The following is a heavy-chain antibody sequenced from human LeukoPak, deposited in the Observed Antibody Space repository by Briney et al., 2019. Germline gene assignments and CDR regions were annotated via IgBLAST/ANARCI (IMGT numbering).Heavy chain of an antibody. CDR1: GFTFSSYA. Sequence: GGSLRLSCAASGFTFSSYAMHWVRQAPGKGLEWVAVISYGGSNKYYADSVKGRFTISRDNSKNTLYLQMNSLRAENTAVYYCAREGRDGYFDYWGQGTLVTVSS. V-gene: IGHV3-30*14. D-gene: IGHD5-24*01. CDR2: ISYGGSNK. J-gene: IGHJ4*02. CDR3: AREGRDGYFDY.